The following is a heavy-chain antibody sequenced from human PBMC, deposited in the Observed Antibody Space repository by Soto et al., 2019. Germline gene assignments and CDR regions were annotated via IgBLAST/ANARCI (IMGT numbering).Heavy chain of an antibody. CDR2: IKTKNDGETT. CDR3: TREWWGDFA. CDR1: GITINTAW. D-gene: IGHD2-8*01. V-gene: IGHV3-15*01. Sequence: EGQLVESGGGLVKPGESLRLSCEVSGITINTAWMSWVRQATGKGLEWVGRIKTKNDGETTEFAAAVEGRFSISRDDSRNTIYLQMNSLRTEDTAVYYCTREWWGDFAWGQGSLVTVSS. J-gene: IGHJ4*02.